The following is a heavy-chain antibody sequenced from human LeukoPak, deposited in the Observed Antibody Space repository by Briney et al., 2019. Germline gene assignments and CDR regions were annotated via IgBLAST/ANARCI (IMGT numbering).Heavy chain of an antibody. CDR1: GGTFSSYA. Sequence: ASVKVSCKASGGTFSSYAISWVRRAPGQGLEWMGRIIPILGTANYAQKFQGRVTITADESTSTAYMEPSSLRSEDTAVYYCAREDCSSTSCYTNYWGQGTLVTVSS. CDR3: AREDCSSTSCYTNY. J-gene: IGHJ4*02. CDR2: IIPILGTA. V-gene: IGHV1-69*11. D-gene: IGHD2-2*02.